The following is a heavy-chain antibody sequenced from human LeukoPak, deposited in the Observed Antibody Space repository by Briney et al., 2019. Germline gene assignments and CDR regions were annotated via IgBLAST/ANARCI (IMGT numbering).Heavy chain of an antibody. V-gene: IGHV4-39*07. Sequence: SETLSLTCTVSGGSISSSSYYWGWIRQPPGKGLEWIGSIYYSGSTYYNPSLKSRVTISVDTSKNQFSLKLSSVTAADTAVYYCARGSGHDDYGDYVDYWGQGTLVTVSS. CDR1: GGSISSSSYY. J-gene: IGHJ4*02. D-gene: IGHD4-17*01. CDR2: IYYSGST. CDR3: ARGSGHDDYGDYVDY.